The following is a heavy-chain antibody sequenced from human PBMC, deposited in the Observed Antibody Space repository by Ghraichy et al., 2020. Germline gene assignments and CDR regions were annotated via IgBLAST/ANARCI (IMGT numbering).Heavy chain of an antibody. CDR1: GFTFSNSA. J-gene: IGHJ2*01. D-gene: IGHD4-17*01. CDR2: ISGSGGDT. V-gene: IGHV3-23*01. Sequence: GSLRLSCAASGFTFSNSAMNWVRQAPGKGLEWVSGISGSGGDTYYADSVKGRFTISRDNSKNTLYLQMNSLRAEDTAVYFCAKDYGDVYIYWYFDLWGRGTLVTVSS. CDR3: AKDYGDVYIYWYFDL.